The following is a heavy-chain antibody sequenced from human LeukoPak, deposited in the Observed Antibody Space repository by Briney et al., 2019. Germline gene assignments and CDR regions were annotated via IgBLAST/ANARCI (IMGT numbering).Heavy chain of an antibody. D-gene: IGHD6-13*01. CDR2: MDPKSGNT. CDR3: ARSIGSSSSP. J-gene: IGHJ5*02. CDR1: GYTFTTYD. V-gene: IGHV1-8*03. Sequence: GASVRVSCQASGYTFTTYDINWVRQATGQGLEWMGWMDPKSGNTAYAQNFQGRVTITRNTSITTAYMELTSLTSEDTAIYYCARSIGSSSSPWGQGTLVSVSS.